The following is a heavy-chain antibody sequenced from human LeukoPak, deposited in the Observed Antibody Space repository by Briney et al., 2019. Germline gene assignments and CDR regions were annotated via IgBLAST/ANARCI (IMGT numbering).Heavy chain of an antibody. CDR3: ARHGGSYTFGF. CDR2: MYDSGST. Sequence: ASETLSLTCSVSGGSISSYYWSWIRQPPGKGLELIGYMYDSGSTNNNPSLKSRVTISVDTSKSQFSLRLSSVTAADTAVYYCARHGGSYTFGFWGQGVLVTVSS. D-gene: IGHD1-26*01. CDR1: GGSISSYY. J-gene: IGHJ4*02. V-gene: IGHV4-59*01.